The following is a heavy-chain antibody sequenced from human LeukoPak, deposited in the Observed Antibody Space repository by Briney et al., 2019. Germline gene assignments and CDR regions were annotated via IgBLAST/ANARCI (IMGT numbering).Heavy chain of an antibody. CDR2: INLNSGGT. J-gene: IGHJ4*02. CDR1: GSTFTGYY. V-gene: IGHV1-2*02. Sequence: ASVKVSCKASGSTFTGYYMHWVRQAPGQGLEWMGWINLNSGGTNYAQKFQGRGTMTRDTSISTAYVEPSRLRSDDTAVYYCARMSTEFPFDYWGQGTLVTVSS. CDR3: ARMSTEFPFDY. D-gene: IGHD4-17*01.